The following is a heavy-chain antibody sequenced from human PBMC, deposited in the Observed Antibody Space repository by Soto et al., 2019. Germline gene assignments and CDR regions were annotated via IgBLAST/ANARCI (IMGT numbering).Heavy chain of an antibody. CDR1: GGTFSSYA. J-gene: IGHJ6*02. Sequence: QVQLVQSGAEVKKPGSSVKVSCKASGGTFSSYAISWVRQAPGQGLEWMGGIIPIFGTANYAQKFQGRVTITADESTSTAYMELSSLRSEDTAVYYCARLPPYCDFWSGYYFREYYYYGMDVWGQGTTVTVSS. D-gene: IGHD3-3*01. CDR2: IIPIFGTA. V-gene: IGHV1-69*01. CDR3: ARLPPYCDFWSGYYFREYYYYGMDV.